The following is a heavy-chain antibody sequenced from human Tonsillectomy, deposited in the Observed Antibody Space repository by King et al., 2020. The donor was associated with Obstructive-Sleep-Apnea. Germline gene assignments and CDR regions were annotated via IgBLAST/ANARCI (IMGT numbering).Heavy chain of an antibody. V-gene: IGHV3-30*18. CDR1: GFMFNNYH. CDR3: AKGPEGTKWLVDY. Sequence: VQRVESGGGVVQPGRSLRLSCAASGFMFNNYHMHWVRQAPGKGLAGVGVISNDGRNKYKADSAKGRLTSSRDNYKKTLYLQMNSLRPETTAFYYCAKGPEGTKWLVDYWGQGTLVTVSS. CDR2: ISNDGRNK. J-gene: IGHJ4*02. D-gene: IGHD6-19*01.